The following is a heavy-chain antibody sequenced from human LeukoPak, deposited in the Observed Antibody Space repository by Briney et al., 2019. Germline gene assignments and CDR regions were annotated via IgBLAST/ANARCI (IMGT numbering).Heavy chain of an antibody. CDR3: ARVEDYYGSGGSSWFDP. CDR2: IYTSWST. D-gene: IGHD3-10*01. Sequence: SETLSLTCSVSGGSISSYYWSWIRQPAGKGLEWIGRIYTSWSTNYNPSLKSRVTISVDTSKNQFPLNLSSVTAADTAVYYCARVEDYYGSGGSSWFDPWGQGTLVTVSS. J-gene: IGHJ5*02. V-gene: IGHV4-4*07. CDR1: GGSISSYY.